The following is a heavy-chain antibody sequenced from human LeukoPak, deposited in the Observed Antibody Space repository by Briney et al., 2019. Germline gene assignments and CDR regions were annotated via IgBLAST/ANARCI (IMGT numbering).Heavy chain of an antibody. D-gene: IGHD3-16*01. CDR3: ARDQGEGFDY. Sequence: SETLSLTCAVSGGSISSGGYSWSWIRQPPGKGLEWIGYIYHSGSTYYNPSLKSRVTISVDRSKNQFSLKLSSVTAADTAVYYCARDQGEGFDYWGRGTLVTVSS. CDR2: IYHSGST. J-gene: IGHJ4*02. CDR1: GGSISSGGYS. V-gene: IGHV4-30-2*01.